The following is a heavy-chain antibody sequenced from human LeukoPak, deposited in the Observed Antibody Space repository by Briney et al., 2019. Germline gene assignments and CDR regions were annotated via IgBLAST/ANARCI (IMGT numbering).Heavy chain of an antibody. J-gene: IGHJ4*02. CDR1: GYTFTGYY. Sequence: ASVKVSCKASGYTFTGYYMHWVRQAPGQGLEWMGWINPNSGGTNYAQKFQGGVTMTRDTSISTAYMELSRLRSDDTAVYYCARDLDYDLLFDYWGQGILVTVSS. V-gene: IGHV1-2*02. CDR3: ARDLDYDLLFDY. CDR2: INPNSGGT. D-gene: IGHD4-17*01.